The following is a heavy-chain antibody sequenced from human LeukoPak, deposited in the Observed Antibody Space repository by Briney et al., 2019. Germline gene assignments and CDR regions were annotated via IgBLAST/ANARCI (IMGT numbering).Heavy chain of an antibody. V-gene: IGHV3-33*01. Sequence: PGGSLRLSCVASGFTFSSYGMHWVRQAPGKGLEWVGVIWYDGSNKYYADSVKGRLTISRDNSKNTLFLHMNSLRAEDTAVYYCTRDPATRGYNYAYFDYWGQGSLVTVS. CDR2: IWYDGSNK. CDR3: TRDPATRGYNYAYFDY. J-gene: IGHJ4*02. CDR1: GFTFSSYG. D-gene: IGHD5-18*01.